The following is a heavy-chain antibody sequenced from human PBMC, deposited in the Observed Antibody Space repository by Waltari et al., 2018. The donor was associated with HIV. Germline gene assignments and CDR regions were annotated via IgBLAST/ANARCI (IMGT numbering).Heavy chain of an antibody. CDR3: TTDNMIIVALDY. Sequence: EVQLVEAGGGLVKPGGSLRLSCAASGFIFSNAWMNWVRQDPGKGLELVVRMKRKRDGGTAAYAAPVKVRFTIPRDDSKNVWYLQMNSLKTEDTAVYYCTTDNMIIVALDYWGQGTLLTVSS. CDR1: GFIFSNAW. V-gene: IGHV3-15*01. D-gene: IGHD5-12*01. CDR2: MKRKRDGGTA. J-gene: IGHJ4*02.